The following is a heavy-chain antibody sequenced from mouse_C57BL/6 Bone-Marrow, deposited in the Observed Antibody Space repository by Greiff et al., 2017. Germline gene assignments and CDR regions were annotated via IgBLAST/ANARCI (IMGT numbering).Heavy chain of an antibody. V-gene: IGHV1-39*01. CDR1: GYSFTDYN. CDR3: ARGNYYGSSYEWYFDV. D-gene: IGHD1-1*01. Sequence: VQLKQSGPELVKPGASVKISCKASGYSFTDYNMTWVKQSNGKSLEWIGVINPNYGTTSYNQKFKGKATLTVDQSSSTAYMQLNSLTSEDSAVYYCARGNYYGSSYEWYFDVWGTGTTVTVSS. CDR2: INPNYGTT. J-gene: IGHJ1*03.